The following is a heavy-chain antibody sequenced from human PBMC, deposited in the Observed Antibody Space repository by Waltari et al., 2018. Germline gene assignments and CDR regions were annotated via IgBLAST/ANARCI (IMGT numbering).Heavy chain of an antibody. CDR3: AREDVVAGASLDF. CDR2: INGDGSTT. J-gene: IGHJ4*02. V-gene: IGHV3-74*01. Sequence: EVQLVESGGEIVQPGGSLRLSCAVSGFTFRTSWMHWVGQVPGQGLFWLARINGDGSTTDYADSVKGRFVISKDNARSTLYLQMSSLRAEDTAVYYCAREDVVAGASLDFWGQGTLVTVSS. D-gene: IGHD5-12*01. CDR1: GFTFRTSW.